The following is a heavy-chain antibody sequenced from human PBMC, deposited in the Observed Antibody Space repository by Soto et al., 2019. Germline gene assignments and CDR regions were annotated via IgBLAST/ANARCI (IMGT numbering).Heavy chain of an antibody. J-gene: IGHJ6*02. Sequence: GASVEVSCKASSYTFTSYGISWVRQAPGKGLERMVLIFCYNGNTNYAQKLQDRVTMTTDTSTSTAFMELRSLRSDDTAVYYCARDWFCGGDCSRYYYYGMDVWGQGTTVTVSS. D-gene: IGHD2-21*02. CDR3: ARDWFCGGDCSRYYYYGMDV. CDR1: SYTFTSYG. CDR2: IFCYNGNT. V-gene: IGHV1-18*01.